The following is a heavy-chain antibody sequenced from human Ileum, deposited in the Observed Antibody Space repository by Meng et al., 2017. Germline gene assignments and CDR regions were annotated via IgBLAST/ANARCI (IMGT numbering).Heavy chain of an antibody. CDR3: AGRRPYGDYPISNY. V-gene: IGHV1-8*01. J-gene: IGHJ4*02. CDR2: MNPNSGNT. Sequence: EVKEPGTSVNVSSESSRSTFSSYDNNSVRQATRQGLDWMRWMNPNSGNTNYAQKFHGIVTMTRNTSISTAYLELSSLISEDTAIYYCAGRRPYGDYPISNYWGQGTLVTVSS. CDR1: RSTFSSYD. D-gene: IGHD4-17*01.